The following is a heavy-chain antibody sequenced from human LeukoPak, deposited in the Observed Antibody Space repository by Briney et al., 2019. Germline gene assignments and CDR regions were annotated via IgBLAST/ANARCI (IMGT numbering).Heavy chain of an antibody. V-gene: IGHV3-7*01. J-gene: IGHJ4*02. CDR2: IKKDGSEK. D-gene: IGHD6-19*01. CDR1: GFSFSSYW. Sequence: PGESLRLSCAVSGFSFSSYWMSWVRQAPGKGLEWVANIKKDGSEKYYVDSVKGRFTISRDNAETSLYLQMNSLRAEDTAVYYCAKERSQWLVLRSFFDYWGQGTLVTVSS. CDR3: AKERSQWLVLRSFFDY.